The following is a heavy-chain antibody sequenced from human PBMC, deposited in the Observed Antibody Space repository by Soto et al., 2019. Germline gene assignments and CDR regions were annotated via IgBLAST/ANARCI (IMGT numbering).Heavy chain of an antibody. CDR2: INQDGSEK. V-gene: IGHV3-7*04. J-gene: IGHJ4*02. CDR3: LRGGYDYSNPFDY. CDR1: GFTFNRYW. D-gene: IGHD4-4*01. Sequence: GGSLRLSCAASGFTFNRYWMKWVRQAPGRGLEWMGNINQDGSEKHYVDSVKGRFTISRDNAKDSVYLQMNSLKAEDTAMYYCLRGGYDYSNPFDYWGQGTLVTVSS.